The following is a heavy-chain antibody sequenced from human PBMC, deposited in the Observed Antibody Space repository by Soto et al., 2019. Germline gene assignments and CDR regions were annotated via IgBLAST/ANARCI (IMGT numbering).Heavy chain of an antibody. CDR2: ISGSGVNT. D-gene: IGHD3-10*01. J-gene: IGHJ5*02. CDR3: ARIGVTMVRGVIENWFDP. CDR1: GLTFSNYA. Sequence: LRLSCVASGLTFSNYAISWVRQAPGKGLEWVSAISGSGVNTYYADSVKGRFTISRDNSKNTLYLQMNSLRAEDTAVYYCARIGVTMVRGVIENWFDPWGQGTLVTVSS. V-gene: IGHV3-23*01.